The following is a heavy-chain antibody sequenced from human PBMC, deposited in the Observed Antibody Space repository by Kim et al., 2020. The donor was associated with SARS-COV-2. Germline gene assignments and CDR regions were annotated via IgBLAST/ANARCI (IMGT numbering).Heavy chain of an antibody. J-gene: IGHJ4*02. D-gene: IGHD4-4*01. CDR3: AKAAGDGYSPDY. CDR1: GFTFSSYA. V-gene: IGHV3-23*01. CDR2: VSGSGSST. Sequence: GGSLRLSCAASGFTFSSYAMSWVRQAPGKGLEWVSVVSGSGSSTYYADSVKGRFTISRDNSKNTPFLQMNSLRVEDTAVYYCAKAAGDGYSPDYWGQGTLVTVSS.